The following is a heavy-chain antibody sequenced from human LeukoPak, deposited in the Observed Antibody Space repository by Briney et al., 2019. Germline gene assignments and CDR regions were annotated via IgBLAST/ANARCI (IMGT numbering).Heavy chain of an antibody. CDR3: AKAVSAYYFDY. D-gene: IGHD6-19*01. J-gene: IGHJ4*02. CDR1: GFTFTTYA. Sequence: GGSLRLSCAASGFTFTTYAMSWVRQAPGKGLEWVSAISGSGGSTYYADSVKGRFTISRDKSKNTLYLQMNSLRTEDTAVYYCAKAVSAYYFDYWGQGTLVTVSS. V-gene: IGHV3-23*01. CDR2: ISGSGGST.